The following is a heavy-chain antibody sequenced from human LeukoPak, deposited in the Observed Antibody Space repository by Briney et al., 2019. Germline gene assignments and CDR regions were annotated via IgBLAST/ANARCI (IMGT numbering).Heavy chain of an antibody. CDR3: ARDRRGNSGPI. Sequence: PGGSLRLSCAASGFTVSSNYMSWVRQAPGKGLEWVSVIYSGGSTYYADSVKGRFTISRDNSKNTLYLQVNSLRAEDTAVYYCARDRRGNSGPIWGQGTLVTVSS. J-gene: IGHJ4*02. V-gene: IGHV3-53*01. CDR2: IYSGGST. CDR1: GFTVSSNY. D-gene: IGHD5-12*01.